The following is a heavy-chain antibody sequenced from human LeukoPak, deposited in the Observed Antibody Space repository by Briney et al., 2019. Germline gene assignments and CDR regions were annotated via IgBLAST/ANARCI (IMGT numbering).Heavy chain of an antibody. CDR1: GFTFSNAW. V-gene: IGHV4-34*01. CDR3: ARRGYCSSTSCYLQGLRGRYYFDY. J-gene: IGHJ4*02. CDR2: INHSGST. Sequence: PGGSLRLSCAASGFTFSNAWMSWIRQPPGKGLEWIGEINHSGSTNYNPSLKSRVTISVDTSKNQFSLKLSSVTAADTAVYYCARRGYCSSTSCYLQGLRGRYYFDYWGQGTLVTVSS. D-gene: IGHD2-2*01.